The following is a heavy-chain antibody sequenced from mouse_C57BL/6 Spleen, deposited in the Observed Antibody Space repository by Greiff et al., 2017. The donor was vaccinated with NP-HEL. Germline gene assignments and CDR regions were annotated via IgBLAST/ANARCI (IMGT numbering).Heavy chain of an antibody. Sequence: DVMLVESGGGLVKPGGSLKLSCAASGFTFSDYGMHWVRQAPEKGLEWVAYISSGSSTIYYADTVKGRFTISRDNAKNTLFLQMTSLRSEDTAMYYCAIITTVVRYFDVWGTGTTVTVSS. CDR1: GFTFSDYG. V-gene: IGHV5-17*01. CDR3: AIITTVVRYFDV. J-gene: IGHJ1*03. CDR2: ISSGSSTI. D-gene: IGHD1-1*01.